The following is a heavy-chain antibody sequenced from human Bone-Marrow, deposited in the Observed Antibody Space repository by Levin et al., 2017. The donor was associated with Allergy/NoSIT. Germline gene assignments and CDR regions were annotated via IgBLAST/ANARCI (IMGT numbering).Heavy chain of an antibody. Sequence: LSLTCASSGFTFSGYWMAWVRQAPGKGLEWVANINRDGGDGYYVDSVKGRFTISRDNARNSLDLQMNSLRVEDTAVYYCARYGAWSFEFWGQGTLVTVSS. CDR3: ARYGAWSFEF. CDR1: GFTFSGYW. CDR2: INRDGGDG. D-gene: IGHD2-8*01. J-gene: IGHJ4*02. V-gene: IGHV3-7*02.